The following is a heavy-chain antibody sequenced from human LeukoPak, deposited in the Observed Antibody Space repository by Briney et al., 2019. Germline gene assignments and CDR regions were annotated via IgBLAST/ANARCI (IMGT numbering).Heavy chain of an antibody. CDR1: GFTFRTYA. CDR2: ITGNGDTI. D-gene: IGHD5-24*01. Sequence: GGSLRLSCAAFGFTFRTYAMNWVRQAPGKGLEWVSLITGNGDTIQYADSVKGRFTISRDNSKNTLYLQMNNVRAEDTAMYYCAKDFKPDGLNDFDFWGQGTLVTVSS. J-gene: IGHJ4*02. CDR3: AKDFKPDGLNDFDF. V-gene: IGHV3-23*01.